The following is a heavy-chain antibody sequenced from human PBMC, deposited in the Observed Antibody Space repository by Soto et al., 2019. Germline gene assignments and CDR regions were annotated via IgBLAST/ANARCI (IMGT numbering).Heavy chain of an antibody. D-gene: IGHD6-13*01. CDR3: ARDGSGSSWYPYFDY. V-gene: IGHV1-2*04. CDR2: INPNSGGT. CDR1: GYTFTGYY. Sequence: QVQLVQSGAEVKKPGASVKVSCKASGYTFTGYYMHWVRQAPGQGLEWMGWINPNSGGTNYAQKFQGWVTMTRDTSISTAYMELTRLRSDDTAVYYCARDGSGSSWYPYFDYRGQGTLVTVSS. J-gene: IGHJ4*02.